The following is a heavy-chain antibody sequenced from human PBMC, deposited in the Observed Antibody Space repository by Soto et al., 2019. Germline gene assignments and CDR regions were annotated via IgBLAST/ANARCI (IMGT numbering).Heavy chain of an antibody. CDR2: IYYSGST. V-gene: IGHV4-39*01. CDR1: GGSISSSSYY. D-gene: IGHD6-13*01. Sequence: PSETLSLTCTVSGGSISSSSYYWGWIRQPPGKGLEWIGSIYYSGSTYYNPSLKSRVTISVDTSKNQFSLKLSSVTAADTAVYYCARHRIAAAGTNFDYWGQGTLVNVSS. CDR3: ARHRIAAAGTNFDY. J-gene: IGHJ4*02.